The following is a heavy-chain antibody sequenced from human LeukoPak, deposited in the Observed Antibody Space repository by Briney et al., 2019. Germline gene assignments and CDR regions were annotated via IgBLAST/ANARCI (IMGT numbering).Heavy chain of an antibody. D-gene: IGHD5-12*01. Sequence: GGSLRLSCAASGFTFSSYAMSWVRQAPGKGLEWVSGIDVSDGSTYYAGSVKGRFTISRDNSKNTLYLQMSSLRAEDTAVYYCAKFSGYYYFDYWGQGTLVTVSS. J-gene: IGHJ4*02. CDR2: IDVSDGST. V-gene: IGHV3-23*01. CDR3: AKFSGYYYFDY. CDR1: GFTFSSYA.